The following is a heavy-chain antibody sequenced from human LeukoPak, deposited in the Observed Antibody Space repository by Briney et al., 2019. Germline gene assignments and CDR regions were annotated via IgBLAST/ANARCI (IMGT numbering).Heavy chain of an antibody. D-gene: IGHD4-17*01. Sequence: GGTLRLSCAASGFSFSSHGTSWVRQAPGKGLEWVSVISGSGGSTYYADSVKGRFTISRDNSKNTLYLQMNSLRAEDTAVYYCAKEIYGDSTGGRFQHWGQGTLVTVSS. CDR3: AKEIYGDSTGGRFQH. CDR1: GFSFSSHG. CDR2: ISGSGGST. J-gene: IGHJ1*01. V-gene: IGHV3-23*01.